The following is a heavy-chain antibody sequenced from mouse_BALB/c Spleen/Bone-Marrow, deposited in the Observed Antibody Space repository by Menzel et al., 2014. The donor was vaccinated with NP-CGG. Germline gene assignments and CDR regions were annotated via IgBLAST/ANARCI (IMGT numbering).Heavy chain of an antibody. J-gene: IGHJ3*01. Sequence: EVKLLESGGGLVQPGGSLKLSCAASGFAFSRYWMSWVRQAPGKGLEWIGVINPDSSTINYTPSLKDKFIISIYNAKNPLFNKMRKVKSENKALDYDKNLYYYGQFDYWGQGTLVTVSA. CDR1: GFAFSRYW. V-gene: IGHV4-1*02. CDR2: INPDSSTI. D-gene: IGHD1-1*01. CDR3: KNLYYYGQFDY.